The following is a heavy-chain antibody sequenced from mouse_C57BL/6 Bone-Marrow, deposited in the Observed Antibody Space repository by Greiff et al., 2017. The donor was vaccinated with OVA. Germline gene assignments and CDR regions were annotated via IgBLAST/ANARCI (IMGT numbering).Heavy chain of an antibody. Sequence: EVQLQESGAELVRPGASVKLSCTASGFNIKDDYMHWVKQRPDQGLEWIGWIDPENGDTEYASKFQGKATITADTSSNTAYLQLSSLTSEDTAVYYCVMGPFAYWGQGTLVTVSA. CDR1: GFNIKDDY. J-gene: IGHJ3*01. D-gene: IGHD1-1*02. V-gene: IGHV14-4*01. CDR3: VMGPFAY. CDR2: IDPENGDT.